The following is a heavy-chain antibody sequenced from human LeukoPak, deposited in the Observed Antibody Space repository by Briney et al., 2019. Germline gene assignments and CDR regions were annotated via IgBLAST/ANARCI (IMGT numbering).Heavy chain of an antibody. J-gene: IGHJ4*02. CDR2: ISGSGGST. V-gene: IGHV3-23*01. D-gene: IGHD3-9*01. CDR1: GFTFSSYA. CDR3: AKDMDLHYDILTGLPDY. Sequence: GGSLRLSCAASGFTFSSYAMSWVRQAPGKGLEWVSAISGSGGSTYYADSVKGRFTISRDNAKSSLYLQMNSLRAEDTALYYCAKDMDLHYDILTGLPDYWGQGTLVTVSS.